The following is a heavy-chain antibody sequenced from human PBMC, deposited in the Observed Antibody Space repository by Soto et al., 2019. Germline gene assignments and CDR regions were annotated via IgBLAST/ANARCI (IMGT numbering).Heavy chain of an antibody. D-gene: IGHD5-12*01. CDR1: GDSFTTYW. CDR2: FYPGDSDA. Sequence: PGESLKISCKGSGDSFTTYWLAWVRQMPGKGLEYMGIFYPGDSDARYSPSFQGQVTLLADKSISTAYLQWTSLKASDTAIYYCARARVSTPRLEDPFDIWGQGTMVTVSS. V-gene: IGHV5-51*01. CDR3: ARARVSTPRLEDPFDI. J-gene: IGHJ3*02.